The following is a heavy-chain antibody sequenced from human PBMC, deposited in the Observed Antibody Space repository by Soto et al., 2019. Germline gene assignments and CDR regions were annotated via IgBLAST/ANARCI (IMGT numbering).Heavy chain of an antibody. J-gene: IGHJ4*02. CDR1: GYTFTTYG. CDR2: IGGYNGDS. Sequence: QPQLVQSGAEARKPGASVNVSCKATGYTFTTYGNSWVRQAPGQGLERMGWIGGYNGDSHNAKKIQGRLTLTRETSTKTAYMALRSLRSDDTAVDYCARVGNNGWRLEYDYGGQGTLVTVSS. CDR3: ARVGNNGWRLEYDY. V-gene: IGHV1-18*04. D-gene: IGHD2-8*01.